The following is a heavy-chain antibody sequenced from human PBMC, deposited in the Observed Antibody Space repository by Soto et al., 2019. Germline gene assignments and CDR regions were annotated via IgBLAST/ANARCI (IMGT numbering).Heavy chain of an antibody. CDR1: GCSISSFY. CDR3: AREVRGGFTGIFDQ. D-gene: IGHD2-15*01. CDR2: IYTDGTT. V-gene: IGHV4-4*07. J-gene: IGHJ4*02. Sequence: SETLSLTCPVSGCSISSFYWSWIRPPSGKGLEWIGRIYTDGTTKYNPSLKSRVTLSLDKSKNQFSLRLSSVTAADTAVYYFAREVRGGFTGIFDQWGRGSRVTVSA.